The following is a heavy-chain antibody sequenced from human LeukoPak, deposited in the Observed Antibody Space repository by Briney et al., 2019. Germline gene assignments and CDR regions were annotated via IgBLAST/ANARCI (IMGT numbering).Heavy chain of an antibody. J-gene: IGHJ5*02. CDR1: GGSISSDSYY. Sequence: SQTLSLTCTVSGGSISSDSYYWNWLRQPAGTGLEWIGRIYTSGTTNYNPSLKSRVTISVDTSKNQFSLKLSSVTAADTAVYYCARVFDLWGQGTLVTVSS. CDR3: ARVFDL. V-gene: IGHV4-61*02. CDR2: IYTSGTT.